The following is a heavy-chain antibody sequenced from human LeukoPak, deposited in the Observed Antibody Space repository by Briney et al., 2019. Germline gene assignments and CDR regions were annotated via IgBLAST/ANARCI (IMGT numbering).Heavy chain of an antibody. Sequence: KPSETLSLTCAVYGGSFSGYYWSWIRQPPGKGLEWIGEINHSGSTTYNPSLKSRVTISVDTSKNQFSLNLSSVTAADTAIFYCARGSYGAYAESFQHWGQGTLVTVSS. CDR3: ARGSYGAYAESFQH. J-gene: IGHJ1*01. CDR2: INHSGST. D-gene: IGHD4-17*01. CDR1: GGSFSGYY. V-gene: IGHV4-34*01.